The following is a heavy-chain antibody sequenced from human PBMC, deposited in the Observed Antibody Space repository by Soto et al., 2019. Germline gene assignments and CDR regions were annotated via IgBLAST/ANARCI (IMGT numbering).Heavy chain of an antibody. CDR3: AKAGGGEYSGYANQDYYYYYMDV. D-gene: IGHD5-12*01. V-gene: IGHV3-23*01. CDR1: GFTFSSYA. CDR2: ISGSGGST. J-gene: IGHJ6*03. Sequence: GGSLRLSCAASGFTFSSYAMSWVRQAPGKGLEWVSAISGSGGSTYYADSVKGRFTISRDNSKNTLYLQMNSLRAEDTAVYYCAKAGGGEYSGYANQDYYYYYMDVWGKGTTVTVSS.